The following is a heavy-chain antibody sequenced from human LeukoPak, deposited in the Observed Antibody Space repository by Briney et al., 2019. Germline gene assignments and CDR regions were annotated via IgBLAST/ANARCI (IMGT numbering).Heavy chain of an antibody. D-gene: IGHD1-26*01. CDR3: ARNRVVGAPNFDY. V-gene: IGHV4-34*01. CDR2: INHSGST. CDR1: GMSLTDYY. J-gene: IGHJ4*02. Sequence: SETLSLTFGVSGMSLTDYYWTWIRHSPGKGLEWIGEINHSGSTNYNPSLKSRVTMSVDTSKVQLSLDLTSVTAADTAVYYCARNRVVGAPNFDYWDQGTLVTVFS.